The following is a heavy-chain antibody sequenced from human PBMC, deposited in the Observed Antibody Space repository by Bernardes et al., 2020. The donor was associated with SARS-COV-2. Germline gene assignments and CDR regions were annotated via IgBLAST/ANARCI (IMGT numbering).Heavy chain of an antibody. CDR1: GFTVSSNY. J-gene: IGHJ4*02. D-gene: IGHD6-25*01. Sequence: GGSLRLSCAASGFTVSSNYMSWVRQAPGKGLEWVSVIYSGGNTYYADSEKDRFIISRDNYKNTLYLQMNSLRAEDTAVYYCARDYPDPADWGQGTLVTVSS. CDR2: IYSGGNT. V-gene: IGHV3-66*01. CDR3: ARDYPDPAD.